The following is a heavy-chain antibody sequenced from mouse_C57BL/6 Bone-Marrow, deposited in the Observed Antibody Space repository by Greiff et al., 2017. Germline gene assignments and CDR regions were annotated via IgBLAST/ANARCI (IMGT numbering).Heavy chain of an antibody. V-gene: IGHV1-66*01. CDR1: GYSFTSYY. J-gene: IGHJ4*01. CDR3: AREGVYDYDPAMDY. D-gene: IGHD2-4*01. Sequence: QVQLQQSGPELVKPGASVKISCKASGYSFTSYYIHWVKQRPGQGLEWIGWIYPGSGNTKYNEKFKGKATLTADTSSSTAYMQLSSLTSEDSAVYYCAREGVYDYDPAMDYWGQGTSVTVSS. CDR2: IYPGSGNT.